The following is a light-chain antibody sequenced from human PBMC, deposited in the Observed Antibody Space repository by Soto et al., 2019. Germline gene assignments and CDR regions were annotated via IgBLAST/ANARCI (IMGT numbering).Light chain of an antibody. V-gene: IGKV3-20*01. CDR3: QHYCTSAL. CDR1: QSVSSSY. J-gene: IGKJ3*01. CDR2: DAS. Sequence: EIVLTQSPGTLSLSQGERATLSCRASQSVSSSYLAWYQQKPGQAPRLLIYDASRATGIPDRFSGSGSGTDFTLTITRLEPEDFAVYYWQHYCTSALFGPGTKVDI.